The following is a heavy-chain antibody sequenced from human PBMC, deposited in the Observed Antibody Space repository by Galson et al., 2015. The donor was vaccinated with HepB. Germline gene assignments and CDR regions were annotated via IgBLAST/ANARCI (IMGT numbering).Heavy chain of an antibody. CDR3: AREEEEGKTLDAFDL. Sequence: SLRLSCAASGFTFSNSAMAWIRQAPGKGLDWVSGVTASGYTTYYGDSVRGRFTISRDNSKNTLYLEMSSLKAEDTAVYFGAREEEEGKTLDAFDLWGQGTRVTVSS. CDR1: GFTFSNSA. CDR2: VTASGYTT. V-gene: IGHV3-23*01. J-gene: IGHJ3*01.